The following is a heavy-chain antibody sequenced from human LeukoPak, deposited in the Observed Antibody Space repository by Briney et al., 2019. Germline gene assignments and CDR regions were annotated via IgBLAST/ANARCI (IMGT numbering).Heavy chain of an antibody. CDR3: ARVRYYDSSGYYADWFDP. D-gene: IGHD3-22*01. CDR1: GYTFTSYG. J-gene: IGHJ5*02. CDR2: ISAYNGNT. Sequence: ASVKVSCKASGYTFTSYGITWVRQAPGQGLEWMGWISAYNGNTNYAQKFQGRVTMTTDTSTSTAYMELRSLRSDDTAVYYCARVRYYDSSGYYADWFDPWGQGTLVTVSS. V-gene: IGHV1-18*01.